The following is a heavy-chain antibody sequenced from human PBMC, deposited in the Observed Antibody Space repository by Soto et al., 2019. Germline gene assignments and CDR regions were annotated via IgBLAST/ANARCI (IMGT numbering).Heavy chain of an antibody. Sequence: ASVKVSCKASGYTFTGYYMHWVRQAPGQGLEWMGWINPNSGGTNYAQKFQGRVTMTRDTSISTAYMELSRLRSDDTAVYYCARYPPTKDSSGWYAYDYWGQGTLVTVSS. V-gene: IGHV1-2*02. D-gene: IGHD6-19*01. CDR3: ARYPPTKDSSGWYAYDY. CDR2: INPNSGGT. J-gene: IGHJ4*02. CDR1: GYTFTGYY.